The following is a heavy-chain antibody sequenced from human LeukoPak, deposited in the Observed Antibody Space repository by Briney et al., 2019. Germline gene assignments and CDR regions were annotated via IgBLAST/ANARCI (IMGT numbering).Heavy chain of an antibody. CDR2: IYYSGST. V-gene: IGHV4-39*07. CDR1: GGSISSSSYY. D-gene: IGHD3-22*01. J-gene: IGHJ4*02. CDR3: AEQTNYDSSGYLPPDLFDY. Sequence: PSETLSLTCTVSGGSISSSSYYWGWIRQPPGKGLEWIGSIYYSGSTYYNPSLKSRVTISVDTSKNQFSLKLSSVTAADTAVYYCAEQTNYDSSGYLPPDLFDYWGQGTLVTVSS.